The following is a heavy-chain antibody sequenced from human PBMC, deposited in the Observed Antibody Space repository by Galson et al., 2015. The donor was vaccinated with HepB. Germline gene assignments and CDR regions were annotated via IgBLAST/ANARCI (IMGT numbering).Heavy chain of an antibody. CDR1: GFTFSSYW. J-gene: IGHJ6*02. CDR2: INQDGSSK. V-gene: IGHV3-7*03. Sequence: SLRLSCAASGFTFSSYWMNWVRQAPGKGLEWVAHINQDGSSKYYVDSVKGRFTISSDNAKDSVYLQLDSLRAEDTAVYYCARRISLVRGIITKPDYYYGMDVWGQGTTVTVAS. D-gene: IGHD3-3*01. CDR3: ARRISLVRGIITKPDYYYGMDV.